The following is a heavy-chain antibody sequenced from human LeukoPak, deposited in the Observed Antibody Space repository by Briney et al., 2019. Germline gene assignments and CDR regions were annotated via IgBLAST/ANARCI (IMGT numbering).Heavy chain of an antibody. J-gene: IGHJ4*02. CDR1: GGSFSGYY. CDR3: ASAVRYCSSTSCYTSRDY. V-gene: IGHV4-34*01. Sequence: PSETLSLTCAVYGGSFSGYYWSWIRQPPGKGLEWIGEINHSGSTNYNPSLKSRVTISVDTSKNQFSLKLSSVTAADTAVYYCASAVRYCSSTSCYTSRDYWGQGTLVAVSS. D-gene: IGHD2-2*02. CDR2: INHSGST.